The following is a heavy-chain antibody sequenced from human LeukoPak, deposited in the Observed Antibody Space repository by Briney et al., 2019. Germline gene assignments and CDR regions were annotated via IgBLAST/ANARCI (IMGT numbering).Heavy chain of an antibody. CDR2: ISSGGRTI. V-gene: IGHV3-48*03. CDR3: ARAERIAVAGPIDF. CDR1: GFTFSSYE. D-gene: IGHD6-19*01. J-gene: IGHJ4*02. Sequence: GGSLRLSCAASGFTFSSYEMNWVRQAPGKGLEWLSYISSGGRTIYYADSVKGRFTISRDNAKNSLYLQMNSLRVEDTALYHCARAERIAVAGPIDFWGQGTLVSVSS.